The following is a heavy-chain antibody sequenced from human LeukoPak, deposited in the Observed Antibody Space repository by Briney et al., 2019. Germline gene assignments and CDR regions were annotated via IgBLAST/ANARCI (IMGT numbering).Heavy chain of an antibody. Sequence: ASVKVSCKASGYTFTSYDINWVRQATGQGLEWMGWMNPNSGNTGYAQKFQGRVTITRNTSISTAYMELSILRSEDTAVYYCASGFSSSWYDAFDIWGQGTMVTVSS. J-gene: IGHJ3*02. CDR1: GYTFTSYD. CDR2: MNPNSGNT. V-gene: IGHV1-8*03. CDR3: ASGFSSSWYDAFDI. D-gene: IGHD6-13*01.